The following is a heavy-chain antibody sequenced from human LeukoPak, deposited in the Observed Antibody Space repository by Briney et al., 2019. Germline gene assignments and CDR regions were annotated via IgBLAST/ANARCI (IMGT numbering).Heavy chain of an antibody. CDR1: GGSISSSSYY. CDR2: IYYSGST. D-gene: IGHD6-13*01. CDR3: ARGTGAAAGSFLGY. J-gene: IGHJ4*02. V-gene: IGHV4-39*07. Sequence: SETLSLTCTVSGGSISSSSYYWGWIRQPPGKGLEWIGSIYYSGSTYYNPSLKSRVTISVDTSKNQFSLKLSSVTAADTAVYYCARGTGAAAGSFLGYWGQGTLVTVSS.